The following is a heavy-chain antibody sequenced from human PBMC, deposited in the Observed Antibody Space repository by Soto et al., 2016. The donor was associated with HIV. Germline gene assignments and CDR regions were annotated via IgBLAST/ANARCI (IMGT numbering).Heavy chain of an antibody. D-gene: IGHD2-2*02. CDR1: GVSVSSRTYF. CDR3: ARDRYPYYFDK. J-gene: IGHJ4*02. V-gene: IGHV4-61*01. Sequence: QVQLQESGPGLVRPSETLSLTCAVSGVSVSSRTYFWSWIRQSPGKGLEWIAYIYYDGSTHYNPSLKSRVTISINTSKNQFSLKLSSVTAADTAIYYCARDRYPYYFDKWGQGTLVTVSS. CDR2: IYYDGST.